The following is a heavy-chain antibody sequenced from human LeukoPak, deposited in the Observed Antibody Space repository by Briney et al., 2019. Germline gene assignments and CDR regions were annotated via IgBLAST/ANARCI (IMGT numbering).Heavy chain of an antibody. CDR2: IIPIFGTA. CDR1: GYTFTSYD. V-gene: IGHV1-69*06. J-gene: IGHJ6*03. CDR3: ARGMITFGGVRGYYMDV. D-gene: IGHD3-16*01. Sequence: GASVKVSCKASGYTFTSYDINWVRQATGQGLEWMGGIIPIFGTANYAQKFQGRVTITADKSTSTAYMELSSLRSEDTAVYYCARGMITFGGVRGYYMDVWGKGTTVTVSS.